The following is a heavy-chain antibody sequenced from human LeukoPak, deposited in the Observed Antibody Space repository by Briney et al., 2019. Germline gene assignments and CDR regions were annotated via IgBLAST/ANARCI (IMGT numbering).Heavy chain of an antibody. CDR1: GFTFSSYG. CDR3: ARDLLTGSYSIPD. V-gene: IGHV3-33*01. Sequence: GGSLRLSCAAPGFTFSSYGMHWVRQGPGKGLEWVAVIWYDGSNKYYADSVKGRFTISRDNSKNTLYLQMNSLRAEDTAVYYCARDLLTGSYSIPDWGQGTLVTVSS. D-gene: IGHD3-10*01. J-gene: IGHJ4*02. CDR2: IWYDGSNK.